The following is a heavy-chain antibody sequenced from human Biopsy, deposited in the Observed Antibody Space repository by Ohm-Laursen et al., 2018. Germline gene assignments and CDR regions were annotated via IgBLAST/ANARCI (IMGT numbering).Heavy chain of an antibody. CDR1: GDSVTKYY. V-gene: IGHV4-59*02. D-gene: IGHD4-11*01. CDR3: ARDSGILNYGNFKYYHYYGMDV. CDR2: IYYIVIT. J-gene: IGHJ6*02. Sequence: SETLSLTCTVSGDSVTKYYWSWIRQPPGKGLEWIGHIYYIVITNSNHSLQSRVSISVDTSRNQVSLTLSSVTAADTAVYYCARDSGILNYGNFKYYHYYGMDVWGQGTKVTVSS.